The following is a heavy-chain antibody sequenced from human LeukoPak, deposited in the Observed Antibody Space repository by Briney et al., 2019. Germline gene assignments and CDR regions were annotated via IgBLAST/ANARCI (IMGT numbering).Heavy chain of an antibody. CDR3: ARATTGRNYMDV. Sequence: GGSLRLSCAASGFTFSSYSMNWVRQAPGKGLEWVSSISSSSSYIYYADSVKGRFTISRDNDKNSLYLQMNSLRAEDTAVYYCARATTGRNYMDVWGKGTTVTVSS. CDR1: GFTFSSYS. CDR2: ISSSSSYI. D-gene: IGHD5-12*01. J-gene: IGHJ6*03. V-gene: IGHV3-21*01.